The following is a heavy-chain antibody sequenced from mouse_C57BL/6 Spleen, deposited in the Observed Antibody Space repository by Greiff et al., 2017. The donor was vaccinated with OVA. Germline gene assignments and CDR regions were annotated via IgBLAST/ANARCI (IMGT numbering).Heavy chain of an antibody. CDR3: ASDSSYSEAFAY. J-gene: IGHJ3*01. Sequence: VQLQQSGAELVRPGASVKLSCKASGYTFTSYGISWVKQRTGQGLEWIGEIYPRSGNTYYNEKFKGKATLTADKSSSTAYMELRSLTSEDSAVYFCASDSSYSEAFAYWGQGTLVTVSA. D-gene: IGHD1-1*01. CDR2: IYPRSGNT. V-gene: IGHV1-81*01. CDR1: GYTFTSYG.